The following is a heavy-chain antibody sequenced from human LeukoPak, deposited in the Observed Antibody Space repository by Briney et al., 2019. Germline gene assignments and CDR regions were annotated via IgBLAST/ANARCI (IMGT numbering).Heavy chain of an antibody. V-gene: IGHV3-30-3*02. J-gene: IGHJ4*02. D-gene: IGHD3-22*01. CDR2: ISYDGSNK. Sequence: SGRSLRLFCAASGFTFSSYAMHWVRQAPGKGLEWVAVISYDGSNKYYADSVKGRFTISRDNAKNCLYLQMNSLRAEDTALYYCVKGAGYYYDSRFDYWGQGTLVTVSS. CDR1: GFTFSSYA. CDR3: VKGAGYYYDSRFDY.